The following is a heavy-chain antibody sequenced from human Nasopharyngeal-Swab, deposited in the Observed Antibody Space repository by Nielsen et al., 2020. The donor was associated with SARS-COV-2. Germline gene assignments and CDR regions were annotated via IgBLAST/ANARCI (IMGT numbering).Heavy chain of an antibody. J-gene: IGHJ6*02. D-gene: IGHD6-19*01. CDR2: ISYDGSNK. CDR3: ARDRGIAVAGNYYYYGMDV. V-gene: IGHV3-30-3*01. Sequence: GGSLRLSCAASGFTFSSYAMHWVRQAPGKGLEWGAVISYDGSNKYYADSVKGRFTISRDNSKNTLYLQMNSLRAEDTAVYYCARDRGIAVAGNYYYYGMDVWGQGTTVTVS. CDR1: GFTFSSYA.